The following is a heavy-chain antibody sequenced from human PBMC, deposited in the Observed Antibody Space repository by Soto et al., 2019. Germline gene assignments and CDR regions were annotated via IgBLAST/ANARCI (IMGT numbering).Heavy chain of an antibody. CDR1: GFTFSSYA. J-gene: IGHJ4*02. CDR3: ARYCSSTSCYRDRGFDY. Sequence: GGSLRLSCAASGFTFSSYAMSWVRQAPGKGLEWVSAISGSGGSTYYADSVKGRFTISRDNSKNTLYLQMNSLRAEDTAVYYCARYCSSTSCYRDRGFDYWGQGTLVTVSS. V-gene: IGHV3-23*01. D-gene: IGHD2-2*01. CDR2: ISGSGGST.